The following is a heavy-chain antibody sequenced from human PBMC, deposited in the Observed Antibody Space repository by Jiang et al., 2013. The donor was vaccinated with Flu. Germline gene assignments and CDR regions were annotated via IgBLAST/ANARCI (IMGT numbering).Heavy chain of an antibody. J-gene: IGHJ4*02. Sequence: VQLLESGGGLVQPGGSLRLSCAASGFTFSTYAMSWVRQAPGKGLEWVAVISYDGSNKYYADSVKGRFTISRDNSKNTLYLQMNSLRAEDTAVYYCARAHCSSTSCYQPPHQNIDYWGQGTLVTVSS. CDR3: ARAHCSSTSCYQPPHQNIDY. V-gene: IGHV3-30*04. CDR2: ISYDGSNK. CDR1: GFTFSTYA. D-gene: IGHD2-2*01.